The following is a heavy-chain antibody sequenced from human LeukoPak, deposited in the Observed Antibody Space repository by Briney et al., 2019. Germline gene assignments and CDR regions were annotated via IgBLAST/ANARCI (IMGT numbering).Heavy chain of an antibody. CDR3: ATSDDYYDSSGYHFQH. CDR2: FDPEDGET. D-gene: IGHD3-22*01. CDR1: GYTLTELS. J-gene: IGHJ1*01. Sequence: GASVKVSCKVSGYTLTELSMHWVRQAPGKGLEWMGGFDPEDGETIYAQKFQGRVTMTEDTSTDTAYMELSSLRSEDTAVYYCATSDDYYDSSGYHFQHWGQGTLVTVSS. V-gene: IGHV1-24*01.